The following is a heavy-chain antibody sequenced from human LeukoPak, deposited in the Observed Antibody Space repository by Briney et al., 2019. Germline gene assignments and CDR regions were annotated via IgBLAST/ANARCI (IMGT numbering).Heavy chain of an antibody. CDR1: GGSISSTSYY. D-gene: IGHD6-13*01. Sequence: SETLSLTCNVSGGSISSTSYYWGWIRQPPGKGLEWIGSIYYSGSTYYNPSLKSRVTISVDTPKNQFSLNLSSVTAADTAVYYCARDISIAAAGGVYYYYGMDVWGQGTTVTVSS. CDR3: ARDISIAAAGGVYYYYGMDV. J-gene: IGHJ6*02. V-gene: IGHV4-39*07. CDR2: IYYSGST.